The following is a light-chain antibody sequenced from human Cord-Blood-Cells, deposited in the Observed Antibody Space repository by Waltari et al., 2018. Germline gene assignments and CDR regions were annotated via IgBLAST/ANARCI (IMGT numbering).Light chain of an antibody. J-gene: IGLJ3*02. CDR1: SSDVGSYNL. CDR2: EGS. Sequence: QSALTQPASVSGSPGQSITISCTGTSSDVGSYNLVSWYQQHPGKAPKLMIYEGSKRPSRVSNRFPGSKSGNTASLTISGLQAEDQAYYYCCSYAGSSTWVFGGGTKLTVL. V-gene: IGLV2-23*01. CDR3: CSYAGSSTWV.